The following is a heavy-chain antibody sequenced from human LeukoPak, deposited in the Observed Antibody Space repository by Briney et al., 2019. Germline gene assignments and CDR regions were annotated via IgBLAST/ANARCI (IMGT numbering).Heavy chain of an antibody. J-gene: IGHJ3*02. CDR2: IPYDGSNK. CDR1: GFVFSSYV. D-gene: IGHD3-9*01. V-gene: IGHV3-30*04. CDR3: ARDVVFRDILTGYAHAFDI. Sequence: PGRSLRLSCAASGFVFSSYVMHWVRQAPGKGLEWVAVIPYDGSNKYYADSVKGRFTISRDNSKNTLYLQMNSLRAEDTAVYYCARDVVFRDILTGYAHAFDIWGQGTMVTVSS.